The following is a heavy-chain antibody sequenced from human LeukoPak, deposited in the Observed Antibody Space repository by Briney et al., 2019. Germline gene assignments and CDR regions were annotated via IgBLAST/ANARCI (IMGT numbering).Heavy chain of an antibody. D-gene: IGHD4-17*01. J-gene: IGHJ4*02. CDR3: ARDMLPMTTVTTPGDY. V-gene: IGHV1-2*02. Sequence: ASVKVSCKASGYSLIVYYIHWIRQAPGQGLEWMGWINPNSGATKSAQKFQGRVTMTRDTSISTAYMELSRLRSDDTAVYYCARDMLPMTTVTTPGDYWGQGTLVTVSS. CDR2: INPNSGAT. CDR1: GYSLIVYY.